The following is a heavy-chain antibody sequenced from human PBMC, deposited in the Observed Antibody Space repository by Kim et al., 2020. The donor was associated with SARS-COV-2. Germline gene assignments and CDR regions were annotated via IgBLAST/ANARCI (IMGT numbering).Heavy chain of an antibody. J-gene: IGHJ6*02. CDR3: ARGIYCSDGNCFADYYYGMDV. CDR1: GFTFSSSS. D-gene: IGHD2-15*01. V-gene: IGHV3-21*01. CDR2: ISSSSSYT. Sequence: GGSLRLSCADSGFTFSSSSMNWVRQAPGKGLEWVSSISSSSSYTYYADSVKGRFSISRDNAKNSLSLQMNSLRAEDTAVYYCARGIYCSDGNCFADYYYGMDVWGQGTTVTVSS.